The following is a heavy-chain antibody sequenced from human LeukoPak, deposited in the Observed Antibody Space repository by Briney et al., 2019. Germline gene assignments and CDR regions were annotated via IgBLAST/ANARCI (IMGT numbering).Heavy chain of an antibody. CDR3: VLAVAGPGPFDY. Sequence: ASVKVSCKASGYTFTGYYMHWVRQAPGQGLEWMGWINPNSGGTNYAQKFQGRVTMTRDTSISTAYMELSRLRSDDTAVYYCVLAVAGPGPFDYWGQATRVTVSS. J-gene: IGHJ4*02. CDR2: INPNSGGT. CDR1: GYTFTGYY. D-gene: IGHD6-19*01. V-gene: IGHV1-2*02.